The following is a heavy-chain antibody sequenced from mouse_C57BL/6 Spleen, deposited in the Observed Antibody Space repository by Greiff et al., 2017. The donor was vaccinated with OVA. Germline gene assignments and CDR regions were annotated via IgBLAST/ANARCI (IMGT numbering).Heavy chain of an antibody. V-gene: IGHV1-82*01. CDR1: GYAFSSSW. J-gene: IGHJ2*01. CDR3: ARSGLAGKDY. CDR2: IYPGDGDT. Sequence: VQLQQSGPELVKPGASVKISCKASGYAFSSSWMNWVKQRPGKGLEWIGRIYPGDGDTNYNGKFKGKATLTADKSSSTAYMQLSSLTSEDSAVYFCARSGLAGKDYWGQGTTLTVSS. D-gene: IGHD4-1*01.